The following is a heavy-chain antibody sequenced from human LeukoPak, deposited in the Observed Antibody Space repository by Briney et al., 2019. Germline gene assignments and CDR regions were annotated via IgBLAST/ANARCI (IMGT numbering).Heavy chain of an antibody. D-gene: IGHD2-8*01. CDR2: IKSKIDGGTT. CDR3: TAGYVEVYPQVYHYYGMDV. J-gene: IGHJ6*02. Sequence: SGGSLRLSCAASGFTFSNAWMNWVRQAPGKGLEWVGRIKSKIDGGTTDYAAPVKGRFSISRDDSKNTLYVQMNSLKTEDTAVYYCTAGYVEVYPQVYHYYGMDVWGQGTTVSVSS. CDR1: GFTFSNAW. V-gene: IGHV3-15*07.